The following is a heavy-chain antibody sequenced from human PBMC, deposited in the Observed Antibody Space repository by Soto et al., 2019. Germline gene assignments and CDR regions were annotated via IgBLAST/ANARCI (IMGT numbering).Heavy chain of an antibody. Sequence: QVQLVESGGGVVQPGTSLTLSCAASGFTFSNYAMHWVRQAPGKGLVWVAAMSFDGTRYYADSVKSRSTISRDSARNTVFLQTSGMRVDDTALYYWTRGRPFTSMNTGDEPVDIWGQGTMVTVSS. V-gene: IGHV3-30*03. D-gene: IGHD4-17*01. CDR1: GFTFSNYA. J-gene: IGHJ3*02. CDR3: TRGRPFTSMNTGDEPVDI. CDR2: MSFDGTR.